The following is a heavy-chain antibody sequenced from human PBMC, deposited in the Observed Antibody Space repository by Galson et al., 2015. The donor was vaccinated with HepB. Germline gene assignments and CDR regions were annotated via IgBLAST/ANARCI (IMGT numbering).Heavy chain of an antibody. CDR1: GYTFTSYG. J-gene: IGHJ6*02. Sequence: SVKVSCKASGYTFTSYGISWVRQAPGQGLEWMGWISAYNGNTNYAQKLQGRVTMTTDTSTSTAYMELRSLRSDDTAVYYCARGVIIAAAGTYHYYYGMDVWGQGTAVTVS. CDR2: ISAYNGNT. D-gene: IGHD6-13*01. V-gene: IGHV1-18*01. CDR3: ARGVIIAAAGTYHYYYGMDV.